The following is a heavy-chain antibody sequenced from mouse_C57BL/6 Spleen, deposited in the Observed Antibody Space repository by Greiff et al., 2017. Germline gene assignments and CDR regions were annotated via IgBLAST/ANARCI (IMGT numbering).Heavy chain of an antibody. D-gene: IGHD1-1*01. V-gene: IGHV2-9-1*01. J-gene: IGHJ4*01. Sequence: VKLVESGPGLVAPSQSLSITCTVSGFSLTSYAISWVRQPPGKGLEWLGVIWTGGGTNYNSALKSRLSISKDNSKSQVFLKMNSLQTDDTARYYCARNYYGSSLYYYAMDYWGQGTSVTVSS. CDR1: GFSLTSYA. CDR3: ARNYYGSSLYYYAMDY. CDR2: IWTGGGT.